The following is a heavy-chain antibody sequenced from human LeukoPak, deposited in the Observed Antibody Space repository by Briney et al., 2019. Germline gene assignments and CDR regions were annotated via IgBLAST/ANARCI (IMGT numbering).Heavy chain of an antibody. CDR1: GFKFTSYS. Sequence: GGSLRLSRAASGFKFTSYSMNWVRQAPGKGLEWISYISGSGSPIYYADSVKGRFTISRDNAKKSSDLQMTNLTAEDTAVYFCARGSRFDYWGQGAPVTVSS. V-gene: IGHV3-48*04. J-gene: IGHJ4*02. CDR2: ISGSGSPI. CDR3: ARGSRFDY.